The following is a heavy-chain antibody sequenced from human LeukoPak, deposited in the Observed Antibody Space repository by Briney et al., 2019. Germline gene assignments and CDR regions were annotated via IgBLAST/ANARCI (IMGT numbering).Heavy chain of an antibody. Sequence: ASVKVSCKASGYTFTDYNMHWVRQAPGQGLEWMGWINPNSGGTNYAQKFQGRVTMTRDTSISTAYMELSRLRSDDTAVYYCARALYYDAFDIWGQGTMVTVSS. D-gene: IGHD1-26*01. V-gene: IGHV1-2*02. CDR3: ARALYYDAFDI. J-gene: IGHJ3*02. CDR2: INPNSGGT. CDR1: GYTFTDYN.